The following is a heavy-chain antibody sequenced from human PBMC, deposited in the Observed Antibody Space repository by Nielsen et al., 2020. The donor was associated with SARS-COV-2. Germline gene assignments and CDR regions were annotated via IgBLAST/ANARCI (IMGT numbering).Heavy chain of an antibody. CDR2: IFPGDSQTDSQT. Sequence: GESLKISCQASGYMFDSFWIGWVRQMPGQGLESMGLIFPGDSQTDSQTWYNPSFQGQVIISADKSTSTVYLQWNSLKASDSGLYFCAKRAGSGWLIDLWGQGTLVTVSS. CDR3: AKRAGSGWLIDL. D-gene: IGHD6-19*01. V-gene: IGHV5-51*01. CDR1: GYMFDSFW. J-gene: IGHJ5*02.